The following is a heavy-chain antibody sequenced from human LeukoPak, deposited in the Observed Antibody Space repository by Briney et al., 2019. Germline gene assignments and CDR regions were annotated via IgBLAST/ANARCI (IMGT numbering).Heavy chain of an antibody. V-gene: IGHV1-8*01. Sequence: ASVKVSCKASGYTFTSYDVNWVRQATGQRPEWMGWMSPNSGDTGYAQKFQDRVTMTRNTSISTAYMELSSLRSDDTAVYYCARGPPNWGYDYWGPGTLVTASS. CDR1: GYTFTSYD. CDR2: MSPNSGDT. D-gene: IGHD7-27*01. J-gene: IGHJ4*02. CDR3: ARGPPNWGYDY.